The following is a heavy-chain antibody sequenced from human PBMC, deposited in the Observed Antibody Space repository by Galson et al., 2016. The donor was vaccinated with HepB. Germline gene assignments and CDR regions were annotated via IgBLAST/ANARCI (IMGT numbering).Heavy chain of an antibody. CDR3: TKDPQLYVTRGVWDN. D-gene: IGHD3-10*01. V-gene: IGHV3-23*01. CDR1: GFTFSSYA. Sequence: SLRLSCAASGFTFSSYAMSWVRQAPGKGLEWVSAISGSGGSTYYADSVKGRFTISRDNSRDTLYLQMNSLRPEDTAVYYCTKDPQLYVTRGVWDNWGQGALVTVSS. CDR2: ISGSGGST. J-gene: IGHJ4*02.